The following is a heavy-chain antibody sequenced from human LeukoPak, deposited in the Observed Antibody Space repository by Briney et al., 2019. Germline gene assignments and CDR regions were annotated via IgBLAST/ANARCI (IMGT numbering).Heavy chain of an antibody. D-gene: IGHD3-9*01. J-gene: IGHJ4*02. CDR1: GYTFTSYG. V-gene: IGHV1-18*01. CDR3: ARDPGQYYDILTGYYTPYYFDY. CDR2: ISTYNADT. Sequence: ASVKVSCKASGYTFTSYGVSWVRQAPGQGLEWMGWISTYNADTDYAQKFQGRVTMTTGTSTSTAYMELRSLTSDDTAVYYCARDPGQYYDILTGYYTPYYFDYWGQGTLVTVSS.